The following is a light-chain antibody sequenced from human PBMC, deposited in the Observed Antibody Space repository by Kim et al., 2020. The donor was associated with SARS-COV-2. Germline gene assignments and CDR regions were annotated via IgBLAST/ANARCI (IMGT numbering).Light chain of an antibody. CDR2: AAS. J-gene: IGKJ1*01. CDR1: QGIIND. V-gene: IGKV1-6*01. CDR3: LQEYSCPRT. Sequence: PSNGYRGTIPCRAIQGIINDLVWYRQRPGKAPGLLIYAASHLQSGVPSRFSGSGSGTNFTLTISSLQPEDFATYFCLQEYSCPRTFGQGTKVDIK.